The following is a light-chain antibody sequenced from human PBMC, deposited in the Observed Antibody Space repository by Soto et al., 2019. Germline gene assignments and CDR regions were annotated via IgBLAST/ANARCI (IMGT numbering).Light chain of an antibody. CDR3: AAWDDSLNGPV. Sequence: QLVLTQPPSASGTPGQGVTISCSGSSSNIGTNIVTWYQHLPGTAPKLLIYNNDLRHSGVPDRFSASKSGPSAALTISGLQSEDEADYFCAAWDDSLNGPVFGGGTKVTVL. V-gene: IGLV1-44*01. CDR2: NND. J-gene: IGLJ3*02. CDR1: SSNIGTNI.